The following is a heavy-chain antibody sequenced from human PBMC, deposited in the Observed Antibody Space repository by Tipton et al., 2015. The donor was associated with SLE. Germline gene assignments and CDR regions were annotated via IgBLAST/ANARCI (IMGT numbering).Heavy chain of an antibody. J-gene: IGHJ4*02. CDR3: ARPIAAAGTYYFDY. Sequence: QLVQSGAEVKKPGASVKVSCKASGYTFASYAMHWVRQAPGQRLEWMGWINAGNGNTKYSQKFQGRVTITRDTSASTAYMELSSLRSEDTAVYYCARPIAAAGTYYFDYWGQGTLVTVSS. CDR2: INAGNGNT. CDR1: GYTFASYA. V-gene: IGHV1-3*01. D-gene: IGHD6-13*01.